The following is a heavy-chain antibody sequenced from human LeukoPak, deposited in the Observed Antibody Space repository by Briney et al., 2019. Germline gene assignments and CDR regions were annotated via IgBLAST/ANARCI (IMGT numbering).Heavy chain of an antibody. CDR2: IIPIFGTA. CDR3: ARDSSGYYGPKRYFDL. Sequence: ASVKVSCKASGGTFSSYAISWVRQAPGQGLEWMGGIIPIFGTANYAQKFQGRVTITADESTSTAYMELSSLRSEDTAVYYCARDSSGYYGPKRYFDLWGRGTLVTVSS. D-gene: IGHD3-22*01. CDR1: GGTFSSYA. J-gene: IGHJ2*01. V-gene: IGHV1-69*13.